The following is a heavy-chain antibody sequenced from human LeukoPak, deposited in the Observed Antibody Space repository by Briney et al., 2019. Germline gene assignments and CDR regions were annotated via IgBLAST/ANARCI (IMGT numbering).Heavy chain of an antibody. Sequence: ASVKVSCKASGYTFSSFDINWVRQATGQGPEWMGWMNPNSGNTGYAQKFQGRVTMTRNTSISTAYMELSSLRSEDTAVYYCARAALLRYFDWIRTPDYYYYMDVWGKGTTVTVSS. D-gene: IGHD3-9*01. J-gene: IGHJ6*03. CDR2: MNPNSGNT. V-gene: IGHV1-8*01. CDR3: ARAALLRYFDWIRTPDYYYYMDV. CDR1: GYTFSSFD.